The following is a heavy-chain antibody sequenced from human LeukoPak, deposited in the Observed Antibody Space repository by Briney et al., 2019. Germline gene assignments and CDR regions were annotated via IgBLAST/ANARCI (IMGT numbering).Heavy chain of an antibody. D-gene: IGHD4/OR15-4a*01. CDR2: INCDGGST. V-gene: IGHV3-20*04. J-gene: IGHJ4*02. CDR3: ARDGGSLDDYGDY. Sequence: PGGSLRLSCAASGFTFDDYGMSWVRQAPGKGLEWVSGINCDGGSTGYADSVKGRFTISRDNAKNSLYLQMNSLRAEDTALYYCARDGGSLDDYGDYWGQGTLVTVSS. CDR1: GFTFDDYG.